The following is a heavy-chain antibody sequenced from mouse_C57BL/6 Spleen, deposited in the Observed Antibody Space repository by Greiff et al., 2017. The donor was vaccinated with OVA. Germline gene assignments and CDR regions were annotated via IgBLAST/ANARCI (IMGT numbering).Heavy chain of an antibody. Sequence: VQLQQSGAELVKPGASVKLSCKASGYTFTSYWMHWVKQRPGQGLEWIGMIHPNSGSTNYNEKFKSKATLTVDKSSSTAYMQLSSLTSEDSAVYYCARRAYYSNYAWFAYWGQGTLVTVSA. D-gene: IGHD2-5*01. CDR1: GYTFTSYW. V-gene: IGHV1-64*01. CDR2: IHPNSGST. J-gene: IGHJ3*01. CDR3: ARRAYYSNYAWFAY.